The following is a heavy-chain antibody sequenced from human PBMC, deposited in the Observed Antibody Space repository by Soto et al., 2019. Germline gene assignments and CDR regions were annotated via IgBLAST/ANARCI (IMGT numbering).Heavy chain of an antibody. CDR3: ARDKDRQQLGGNYYYIMDV. V-gene: IGHV1-69*12. Sequence: QVQLVQSGAEVKKPGSSVKISCKASGGSFRTNAFSWVRQAPGQGLEWMGGIIPIFPTPDYAQKFQGRVTITADASTTTSYMELSSLRAADTATYYCARDKDRQQLGGNYYYIMDVWGQGTTVTVSS. D-gene: IGHD3-3*02. CDR1: GGSFRTNA. CDR2: IIPIFPTP. J-gene: IGHJ6*02.